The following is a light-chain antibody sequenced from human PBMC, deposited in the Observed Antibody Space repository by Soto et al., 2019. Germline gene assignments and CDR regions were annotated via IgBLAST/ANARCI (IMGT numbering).Light chain of an antibody. V-gene: IGLV2-8*01. J-gene: IGLJ2*01. CDR3: SSYGGSNILV. Sequence: QSALTQPPSASGSPGQSVTISCTGTSSDVGGYNYVSWYQQHPGKAPKLMLYEVSKRPSGVPDRFSGSKSGNTASLTVSGLQAEDEADYYFSSYGGSNILVFGGGTKLTVL. CDR1: SSDVGGYNY. CDR2: EVS.